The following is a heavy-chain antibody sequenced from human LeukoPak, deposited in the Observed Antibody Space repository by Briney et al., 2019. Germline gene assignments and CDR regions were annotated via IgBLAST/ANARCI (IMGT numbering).Heavy chain of an antibody. CDR3: AKFRGSERTVIDC. CDR1: GFTFSSYA. V-gene: IGHV3-23*01. CDR2: ISGGGGGRT. J-gene: IGHJ4*02. D-gene: IGHD1-1*01. Sequence: GESLRLSCAASGFTFSSYAMSWVRQAPGKGLEWVSTISGGGGGRTWYADSVKGRFTISRDNSKNTVDVQLNSLRAEDTAVYYCAKFRGSERTVIDCWGQGTLVTVSP.